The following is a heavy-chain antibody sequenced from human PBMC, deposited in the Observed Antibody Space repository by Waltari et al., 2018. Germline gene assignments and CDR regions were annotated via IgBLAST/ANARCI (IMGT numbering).Heavy chain of an antibody. CDR1: GFTFDDYA. D-gene: IGHD6-19*01. CDR3: AKGIGSGWYVEYFQH. Sequence: EVQLVESGGGLVQPGRSLRLSCAASGFTFDDYAMNWVRQAPGKGLEWVSGISWNSGSIDYADSVKGRFTISRDNAKNSLYLQMNSLRAEDMALYYCAKGIGSGWYVEYFQHWGQGTLVTVSS. CDR2: ISWNSGSI. V-gene: IGHV3-9*03. J-gene: IGHJ1*01.